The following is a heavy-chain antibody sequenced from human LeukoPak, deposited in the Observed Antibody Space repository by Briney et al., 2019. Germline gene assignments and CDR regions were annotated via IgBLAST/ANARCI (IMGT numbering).Heavy chain of an antibody. Sequence: ASVKVSCKASGYTFTSYDINWVRQATGQGLEWMGWMNPNSGNTGYAQKFQGRVTMTRNTSISTAYMELSGLRSEDTAVYYCARDKVTVYFDWSNWFDPWGQGTLVTVSS. CDR1: GYTFTSYD. V-gene: IGHV1-8*01. CDR2: MNPNSGNT. CDR3: ARDKVTVYFDWSNWFDP. D-gene: IGHD3-9*01. J-gene: IGHJ5*02.